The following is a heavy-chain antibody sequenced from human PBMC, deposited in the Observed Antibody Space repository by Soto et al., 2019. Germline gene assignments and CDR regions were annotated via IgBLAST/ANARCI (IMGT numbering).Heavy chain of an antibody. V-gene: IGHV3-21*01. Sequence: EVQLVESGGGLVKPGGSLRLSCAASGFTFSSYSMNWVRQAPGKGLEWVSSISSSSSYIYYADSVKGRFIISRDNAKNALYLQMNSLRAEDTAVYYCARDRAYDILTGYYTSYYYYYGMDVWGQGTTVTVSS. J-gene: IGHJ6*02. CDR3: ARDRAYDILTGYYTSYYYYYGMDV. D-gene: IGHD3-9*01. CDR1: GFTFSSYS. CDR2: ISSSSSYI.